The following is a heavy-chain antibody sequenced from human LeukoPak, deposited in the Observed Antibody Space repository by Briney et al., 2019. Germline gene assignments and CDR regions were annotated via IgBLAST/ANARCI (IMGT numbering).Heavy chain of an antibody. CDR1: DFTFSTYS. V-gene: IGHV3-21*01. CDR2: ISSGSSYI. Sequence: PGGSLRLSCAASDFTFSTYSMNWVRQAPGKGLEWVSSISSGSSYIYYADSVKGRFTISRDNAKNSLYLQMNSLRAEDTAVYYCARAYGSGSYYKGSDYWGQGTLVTVSS. D-gene: IGHD3-10*01. J-gene: IGHJ4*02. CDR3: ARAYGSGSYYKGSDY.